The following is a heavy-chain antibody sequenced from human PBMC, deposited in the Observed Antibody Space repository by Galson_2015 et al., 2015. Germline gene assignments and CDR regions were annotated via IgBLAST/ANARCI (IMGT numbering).Heavy chain of an antibody. CDR1: GFTVSSNY. CDR3: ARCVYSSSSGGLTLDY. Sequence: SLKLSCAASGFTVSSNYMSWVRQAPGKGLEWVSVIYSGGSTYYADSVKGRFTISRDNSKNTLYLQMNSLRAEDTAVYYCARCVYSSSSGGLTLDYWGQGTLVTVSS. CDR2: IYSGGST. V-gene: IGHV3-53*01. D-gene: IGHD6-13*01. J-gene: IGHJ4*02.